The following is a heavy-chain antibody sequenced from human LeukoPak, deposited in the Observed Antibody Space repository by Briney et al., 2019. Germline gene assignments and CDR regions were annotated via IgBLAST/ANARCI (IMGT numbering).Heavy chain of an antibody. D-gene: IGHD3-10*01. V-gene: IGHV3-23*01. CDR1: GFTFSSYA. CDR2: ISGSGGST. Sequence: PGGSLRLSCAASGFTFSSYAMSWVRQAPAKGLEWVSAISGSGGSTYYADSVKGRFTISRDNSKNTLYLQVNSLRAEDTAVYFCAKSGEFLSSYYYYGMDVWGQGTTVTASS. CDR3: AKSGEFLSSYYYYGMDV. J-gene: IGHJ6*02.